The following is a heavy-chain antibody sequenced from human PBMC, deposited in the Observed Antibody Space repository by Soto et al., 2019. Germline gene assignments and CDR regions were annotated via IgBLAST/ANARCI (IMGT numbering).Heavy chain of an antibody. J-gene: IGHJ3*01. CDR3: ARVRGGD. CDR1: GFTFSNYW. V-gene: IGHV3-74*01. D-gene: IGHD7-27*01. Sequence: EVQLVESGGGLVQPGGSLRLSCAASGFTFSNYWMYWVRQAPGKGLVWVSRINNDGTITHYADSVKGRFTISRDNAKSTLYLQMNSLRAEDTAVYYCARVRGGDWGQGTMVTVSS. CDR2: INNDGTIT.